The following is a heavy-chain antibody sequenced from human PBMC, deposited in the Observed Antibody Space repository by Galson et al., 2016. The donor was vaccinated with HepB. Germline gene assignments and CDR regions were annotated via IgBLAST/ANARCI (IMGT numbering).Heavy chain of an antibody. V-gene: IGHV3-53*01. CDR3: ARDRYFDY. Sequence: SLRLSCAASGFTVWSTYMSWVRQAPGKRPECISLIYSGGATEYADSVKGRFTISRDHSTNTLYLQLNNLRAEDTAIYYCARDRYFDYWGQGTLVTVSS. J-gene: IGHJ4*02. CDR2: IYSGGAT. CDR1: GFTVWSTY.